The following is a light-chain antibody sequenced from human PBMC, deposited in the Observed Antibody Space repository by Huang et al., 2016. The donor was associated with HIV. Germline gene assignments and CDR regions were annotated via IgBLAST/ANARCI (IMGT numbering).Light chain of an antibody. CDR3: QQYDNRPYT. V-gene: IGKV1-33*01. J-gene: IGKJ2*01. Sequence: DIQMTQSPSSLSASVGDRVTITCQASHDISNYLNWYQQKPGRAPKLLIYDASNLETGFPSRFSGSGSATDFTFTISSLQPEAVATYYCQQYDNRPYTFGQGTKLEIK. CDR2: DAS. CDR1: HDISNY.